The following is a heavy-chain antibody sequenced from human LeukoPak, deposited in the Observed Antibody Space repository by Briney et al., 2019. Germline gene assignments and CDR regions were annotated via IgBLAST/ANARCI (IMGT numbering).Heavy chain of an antibody. Sequence: PGGSLRLSCEASGVTVSSYAMSWVRQAPGKGLEWVSAISGSGGSTYYADSVKGRFTISRDNSKSTLYLQMNSLRAEDTAVYFCAKGLARFGEFEYWGQGTLVTVSS. CDR1: GVTVSSYA. CDR3: AKGLARFGEFEY. V-gene: IGHV3-23*01. D-gene: IGHD3-10*01. CDR2: ISGSGGST. J-gene: IGHJ4*02.